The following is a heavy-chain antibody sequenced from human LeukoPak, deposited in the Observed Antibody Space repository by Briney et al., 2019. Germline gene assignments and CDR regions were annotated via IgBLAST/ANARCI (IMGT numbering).Heavy chain of an antibody. CDR1: GFTFSSYW. Sequence: TGGSLRLSCAASGFTFSSYWMSWVRQAPGKGLEWVANIKQDGSEKYYVDPVKGRFTISRDNAKNSPYLQMNSLRAEDTAVYYCARDFSYSKKLWESWGQGTLVTVSS. D-gene: IGHD5-18*01. V-gene: IGHV3-7*01. J-gene: IGHJ5*02. CDR2: IKQDGSEK. CDR3: ARDFSYSKKLWES.